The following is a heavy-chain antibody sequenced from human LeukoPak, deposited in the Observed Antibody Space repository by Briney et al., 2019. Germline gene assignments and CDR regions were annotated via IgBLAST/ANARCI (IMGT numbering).Heavy chain of an antibody. V-gene: IGHV3-30*18. D-gene: IGHD3-10*01. CDR1: GLTFSSSG. Sequence: PGGSLSLSCAASGLTFSSSGMHWVRQAPGKGLDWVAVISYDGSSKYYVDSVKGRFTISRDNSKNTLYLQMNGPRGDDPAVYCCAEGFRGVSNGYFDYWGQGTLVTVSS. CDR3: AEGFRGVSNGYFDY. J-gene: IGHJ4*02. CDR2: ISYDGSSK.